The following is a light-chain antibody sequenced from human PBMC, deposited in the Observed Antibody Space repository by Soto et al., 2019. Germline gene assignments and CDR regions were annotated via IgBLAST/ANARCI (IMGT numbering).Light chain of an antibody. V-gene: IGKV3-20*01. CDR1: QSVSSSY. CDR2: GAS. J-gene: IGKJ1*01. Sequence: EIVLTQSPGTLSLSPGERATLSCRASQSVSSSYLGWYQQKPGQAPRLLIYGASSRATGIPGRFSGSGSGTDFTLTISRLEPEDVAVYYCQQYGSSPWTFGQGTKVEIK. CDR3: QQYGSSPWT.